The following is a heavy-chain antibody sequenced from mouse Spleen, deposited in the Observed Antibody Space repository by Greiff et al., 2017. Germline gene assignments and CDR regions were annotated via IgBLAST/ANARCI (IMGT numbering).Heavy chain of an antibody. CDR3: TRVVSWYFDV. CDR1: GYTFTSYY. D-gene: IGHD6-2*01. CDR2: INPSNGGT. J-gene: IGHJ1*01. V-gene: IGHV1S81*02. Sequence: QVQLQQPGAELVKPGASVKLSCKASGYTFTSYYMYWVKQRPGQGLEWIGGINPSNGGTNCNEKFKSKATLTVDKSSSTAYMQLSSLTSEDSAVYYCTRVVSWYFDVWGAGTTVTVSS.